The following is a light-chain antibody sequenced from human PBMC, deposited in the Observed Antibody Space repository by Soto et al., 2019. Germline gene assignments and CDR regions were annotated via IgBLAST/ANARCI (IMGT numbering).Light chain of an antibody. Sequence: QSALTQPASVSGSPGQSITISCTGTSSDIGAYNFVSWYQQHPGKAPKLMLYDVNIRPSGVSNRFSGSKSGNTASLTISGLQAEDEADYYCTSWTTSTTRIFGGGTKLNVL. CDR2: DVN. CDR1: SSDIGAYNF. J-gene: IGLJ2*01. CDR3: TSWTTSTTRI. V-gene: IGLV2-14*03.